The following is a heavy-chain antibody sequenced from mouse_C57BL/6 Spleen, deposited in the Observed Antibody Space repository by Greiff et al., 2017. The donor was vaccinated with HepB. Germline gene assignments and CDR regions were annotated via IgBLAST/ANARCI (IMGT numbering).Heavy chain of an antibody. CDR2: IYPRSGNT. Sequence: QVQLKESGAELARPGASVKLSCKASGYTFTSYGISWVKQRTGQGLEWIGEIYPRSGNTYYNEKFKGEATLTADKSSSTAYMELRSLTSEDSAVYCCARGPAYGPYLDYWGQGTTLTVSS. J-gene: IGHJ2*01. CDR1: GYTFTSYG. CDR3: ARGPAYGPYLDY. D-gene: IGHD1-1*02. V-gene: IGHV1-81*01.